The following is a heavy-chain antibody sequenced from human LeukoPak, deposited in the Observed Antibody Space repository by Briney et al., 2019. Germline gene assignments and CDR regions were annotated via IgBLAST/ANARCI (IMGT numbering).Heavy chain of an antibody. V-gene: IGHV3-21*01. CDR2: ISTSSSYI. Sequence: GGSLRLSCAASGFTFSSFTMNWVRQAPGKGLEWVSSISTSSSYISYADSVKGRFTISRDNAKNSLYLQMNSLRAEDTAVYYCSRDLDPSSSPFPYYFDYWGQGTLVTVSS. CDR1: GFTFSSFT. J-gene: IGHJ4*02. D-gene: IGHD6-6*01. CDR3: SRDLDPSSSPFPYYFDY.